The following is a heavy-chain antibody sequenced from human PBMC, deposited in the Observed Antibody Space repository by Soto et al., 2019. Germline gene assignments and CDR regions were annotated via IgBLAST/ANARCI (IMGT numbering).Heavy chain of an antibody. D-gene: IGHD5-18*01. CDR2: IYRTASP. CDR1: HHSINSDYY. CDR3: ARGVGYSYGQGFDY. V-gene: IGHV4-38-2*02. Sequence: SETLSLTCHVSHHSINSDYYWAWIRQSPGKGLEWIGSIYRTASPLYNPSLKSRVFISSDLSKNTFSLNVTSVTAADTAVYYCARGVGYSYGQGFDYWGQGALVTVSS. J-gene: IGHJ4*02.